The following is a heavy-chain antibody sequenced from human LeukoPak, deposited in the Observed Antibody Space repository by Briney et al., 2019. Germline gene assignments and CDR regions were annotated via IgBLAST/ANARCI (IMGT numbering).Heavy chain of an antibody. CDR2: IYYSGST. J-gene: IGHJ4*02. V-gene: IGHV4-59*01. CDR1: GGSISNDY. CDR3: ARGRAGLGYCSGGSCYPSDY. D-gene: IGHD2-15*01. Sequence: PSETLSLTCTVSGGSISNDYWSWIRQPPGKGLEWIGYIYYSGSTNYNPSLKSRVTISVDTSKNQFSLKLSSVTAADTAVYYCARGRAGLGYCSGGSCYPSDYWGQGTLVTVSS.